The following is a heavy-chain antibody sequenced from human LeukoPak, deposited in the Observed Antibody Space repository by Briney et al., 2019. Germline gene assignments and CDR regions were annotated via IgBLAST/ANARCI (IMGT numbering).Heavy chain of an antibody. D-gene: IGHD3-16*02. Sequence: ASVKVSCTASGYTFTSYGISWVRQAPGQGLEWMGWISAYNGNTNYAQKLQGRVTMTTDTSTSTAYMELRSLRSDDTAVYYCARADYVWGSYRYTLVDYWGQGTLVTVSS. J-gene: IGHJ4*02. V-gene: IGHV1-18*01. CDR2: ISAYNGNT. CDR3: ARADYVWGSYRYTLVDY. CDR1: GYTFTSYG.